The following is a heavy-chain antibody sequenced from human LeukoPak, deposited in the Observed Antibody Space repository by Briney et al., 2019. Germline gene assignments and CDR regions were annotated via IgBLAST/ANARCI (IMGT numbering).Heavy chain of an antibody. V-gene: IGHV3-11*04. J-gene: IGHJ4*02. CDR1: GFTFSDYY. Sequence: PGGSLRLPCAASGFTFSDYYMSWIRQAPGKGLEWVSYISSSGSTIYYADSVKGRFTISRDNAKNSLYLQMNSLRAEDTAVYYCARVGGEGGYDILTGYYSFDYWGQGTLVTVSS. D-gene: IGHD3-9*01. CDR3: ARVGGEGGYDILTGYYSFDY. CDR2: ISSSGSTI.